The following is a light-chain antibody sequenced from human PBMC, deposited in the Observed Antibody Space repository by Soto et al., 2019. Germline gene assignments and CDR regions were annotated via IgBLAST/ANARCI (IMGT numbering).Light chain of an antibody. CDR2: GAS. CDR3: QQYGRSIT. V-gene: IGKV3-20*01. J-gene: IGKJ5*01. CDR1: QSVYSDY. Sequence: ESVLTQSPGALSPSAGERGTLSCRASQSVYSDYLAWYQQKPGQAPTLLIYGASSRAPGIPDRFSASGSGTDFTLTISRLEPEDSAVYYCQQYGRSITFGQGTRLEIK.